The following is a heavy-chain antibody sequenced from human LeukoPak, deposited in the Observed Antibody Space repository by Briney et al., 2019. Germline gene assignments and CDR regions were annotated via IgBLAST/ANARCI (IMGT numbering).Heavy chain of an antibody. CDR3: ARVASTSPYFYGVDV. Sequence: QSGGSLRLSCAASGFAVSGSYMSWVRQAPGKGLEWVSVIYSGGSTYYADSVKGRFTISRDKSKNTLYLQMNSLRAEDTAVYYCARVASTSPYFYGVDVWGQGATVTVSS. V-gene: IGHV3-53*01. CDR2: IYSGGST. J-gene: IGHJ6*02. D-gene: IGHD2-21*01. CDR1: GFAVSGSY.